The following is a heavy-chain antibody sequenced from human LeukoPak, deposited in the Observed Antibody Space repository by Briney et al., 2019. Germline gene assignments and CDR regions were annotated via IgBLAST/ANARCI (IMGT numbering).Heavy chain of an antibody. J-gene: IGHJ5*02. D-gene: IGHD3-22*01. CDR1: GGSISSSSYY. Sequence: SETLSLTCTVSGGSISSSSYYWGWIRQPPGKGLEWIGGIYYSGSTYYNPSLKSRVTISVDTSKNQFSLKLSSVTAADTAVYYCARLAYYYDSSGYSINWFDPWGQGTLVTVSS. CDR2: IYYSGST. V-gene: IGHV4-39*01. CDR3: ARLAYYYDSSGYSINWFDP.